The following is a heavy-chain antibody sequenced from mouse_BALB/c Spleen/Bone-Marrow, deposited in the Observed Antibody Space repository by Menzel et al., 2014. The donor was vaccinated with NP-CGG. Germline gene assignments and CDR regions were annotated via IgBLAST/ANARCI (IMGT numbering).Heavy chain of an antibody. Sequence: EVQLVESGGGLVQPGGSLKLSCAASGFDFSRYWMSWVRQATGKGIEWIGEINPDSSTINYTPSLKDKFIISRDNAKNTLDLQMSRVRSEDAGLYYCARCGYYGFLHYLGLGTTLTVSS. D-gene: IGHD1-1*01. CDR2: INPDSSTI. CDR1: GFDFSRYW. CDR3: ARCGYYGFLHY. V-gene: IGHV4-1*02. J-gene: IGHJ2*01.